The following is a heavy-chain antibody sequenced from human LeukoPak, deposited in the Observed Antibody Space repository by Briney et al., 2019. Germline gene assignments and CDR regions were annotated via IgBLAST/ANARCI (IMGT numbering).Heavy chain of an antibody. CDR1: GGSISSGGYS. CDR3: ARGPIAARPFDY. J-gene: IGHJ4*02. V-gene: IGHV4-30-2*01. CDR2: IYHSGST. Sequence: PSQTLSLTCAVSGGSISSGGYSWSWIRQPPGKGLEWIGYIYHSGSTYYNPSLKSRVTISVDTSKNQFSLKLSSVTAADTAVYYCARGPIAARPFDYWGQGTLVTVSS. D-gene: IGHD6-6*01.